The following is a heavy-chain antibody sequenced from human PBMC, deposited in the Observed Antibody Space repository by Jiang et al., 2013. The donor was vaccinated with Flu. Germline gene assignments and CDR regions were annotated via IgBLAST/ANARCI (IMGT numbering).Heavy chain of an antibody. J-gene: IGHJ2*01. CDR2: IIPILGIA. V-gene: IGHV1-69*04. CDR3: ARGSPTMALGYFDL. D-gene: IGHD3-10*01. Sequence: ISWVRQAPGQGLEWMGRIIPILGIANYAQKFQGRVTITADKSTSTAYMELSSLRSEDTAVYYCARGSPTMALGYFDLWGRGTLVTVSS.